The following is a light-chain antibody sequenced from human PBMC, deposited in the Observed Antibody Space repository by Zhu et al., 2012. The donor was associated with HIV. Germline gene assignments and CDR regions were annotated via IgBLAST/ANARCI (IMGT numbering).Light chain of an antibody. CDR2: GAS. CDR1: QSVSSSY. J-gene: IGKJ2*01. V-gene: IGKV3-20*01. CDR3: QQYGDSPYT. Sequence: EIVMTQSPATLSVSPGERATLSCRASQSVSSSYLGWYQQKPGQAPRLLIYGASNRATGIPDRFSGSGSGTDFTLTISRLEPEDFAVYYCQQYGDSPYTFGQGTKLEIK.